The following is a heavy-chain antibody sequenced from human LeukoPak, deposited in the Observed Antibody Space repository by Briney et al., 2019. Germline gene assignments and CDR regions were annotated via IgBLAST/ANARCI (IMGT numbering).Heavy chain of an antibody. V-gene: IGHV4-31*03. J-gene: IGHJ4*02. D-gene: IGHD1-26*01. CDR1: GGSISSGGYS. CDR3: ARSKELEVSNIDY. CDR2: IYYSGST. Sequence: SQTLSLTRTVSGGSISSGGYSWSWIRQHPGKGLEWIGYIYYSGSTYYNPSLKSRVTISVDTSKNQFSLKLSSVTAADTAVYYCARSKELEVSNIDYWGQGTLVTVSS.